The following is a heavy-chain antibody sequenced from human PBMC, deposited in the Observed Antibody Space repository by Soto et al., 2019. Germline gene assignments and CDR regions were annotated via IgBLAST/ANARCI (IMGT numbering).Heavy chain of an antibody. J-gene: IGHJ4*02. V-gene: IGHV3-48*02. CDR3: ATFDWLFGGLGY. CDR2: ISSSSRTI. D-gene: IGHD3-9*01. CDR1: GLTFSSYS. Sequence: EVQLVESGGSLVQPGGSLRLSCAASGLTFSSYSMDWVRQAPGKGLEWVSYISSSSRTIYYADSVKGRFTISRDNAKNSLYLQMNSLRDEDTALYDCATFDWLFGGLGYWGQGTLVTVSS.